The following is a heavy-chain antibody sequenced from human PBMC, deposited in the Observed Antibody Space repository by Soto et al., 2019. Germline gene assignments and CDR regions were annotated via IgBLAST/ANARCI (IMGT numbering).Heavy chain of an antibody. Sequence: SVKVSCKASGGTFSSYAISWVRQAPGQGLEWMGGIIPIFGTANYAQKFQGRVTITADESTSTAYMELSSLRSEDTAVYYCARGREQWLVRDYYYYGMDVWGQGTTVTVSS. CDR3: ARGREQWLVRDYYYYGMDV. J-gene: IGHJ6*02. CDR2: IIPIFGTA. CDR1: GGTFSSYA. V-gene: IGHV1-69*13. D-gene: IGHD6-19*01.